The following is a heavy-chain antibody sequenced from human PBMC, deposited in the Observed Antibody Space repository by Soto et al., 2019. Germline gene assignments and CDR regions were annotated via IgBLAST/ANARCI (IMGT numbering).Heavy chain of an antibody. CDR2: INPNSGGT. CDR3: ARPAGHDAFDI. V-gene: IGHV1-2*04. Sequence: TSVKVSCEASGYSYTGYYMHWVRQAPGQGLEWMGWINPNSGGTNYAQKFQGWVTMTRDTSISTAYMELSRLRSDDTAVYYCARPAGHDAFDIWGQGTMVTVSS. CDR1: GYSYTGYY. J-gene: IGHJ3*02. D-gene: IGHD6-13*01.